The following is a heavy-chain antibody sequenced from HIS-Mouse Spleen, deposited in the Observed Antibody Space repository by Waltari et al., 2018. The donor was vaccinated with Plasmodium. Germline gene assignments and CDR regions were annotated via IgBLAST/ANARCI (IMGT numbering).Heavy chain of an antibody. J-gene: IGHJ2*01. CDR2: RKQDGSEK. Sequence: EVQLVESGGGLVQPGGSLRLSCAASGFTFSSYWMSWVRQAPGKGLEGVANRKQDGSEKYDVDSVKGRFTISRDNAKNSLYLQMNSLRAEDTAVYYCASSWYWYFDLWGRGTLVTVSS. CDR1: GFTFSSYW. D-gene: IGHD6-13*01. CDR3: ASSWYWYFDL. V-gene: IGHV3-7*01.